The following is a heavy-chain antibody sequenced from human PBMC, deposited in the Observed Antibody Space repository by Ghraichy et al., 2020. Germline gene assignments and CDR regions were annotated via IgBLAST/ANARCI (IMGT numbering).Heavy chain of an antibody. CDR1: GGSIGSPTYY. Sequence: TLSLTCSVSGGSIGSPTYYWNWIRRPAGGGLEWIGRIYNNGGTNYNTSLKSRVTISVDTSKNQFSLHPSSVTAADTAVYYCARGGIAAYNWFDPWGQGTLVTVSP. D-gene: IGHD6-13*01. CDR3: ARGGIAAYNWFDP. J-gene: IGHJ5*02. V-gene: IGHV4-61*02. CDR2: IYNNGGT.